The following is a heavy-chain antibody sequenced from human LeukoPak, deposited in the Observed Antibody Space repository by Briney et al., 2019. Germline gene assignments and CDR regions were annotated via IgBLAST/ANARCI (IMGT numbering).Heavy chain of an antibody. CDR2: IYHSGST. J-gene: IGHJ3*02. CDR1: GGSISSSNW. V-gene: IGHV4-4*02. CDR3: ARVRRGRYCSSTSCSGAGAFDI. Sequence: SETLSLTCAVSGGSISSSNWWSWVRQPPGKGLEWIGEIYHSGSTNYNPSPKSRVTISVDKSKNQFSLKLSSVTAADTAVYYCARVRRGRYCSSTSCSGAGAFDIWGQGTMVTVSS. D-gene: IGHD2-2*01.